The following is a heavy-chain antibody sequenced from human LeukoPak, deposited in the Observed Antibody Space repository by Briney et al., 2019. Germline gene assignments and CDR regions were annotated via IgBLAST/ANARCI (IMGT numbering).Heavy chain of an antibody. CDR1: GFSFNDYA. CDR3: AKDRLELRDYFYGMDV. CDR2: INWNSGSI. J-gene: IGHJ6*02. V-gene: IGHV3-9*01. D-gene: IGHD1-7*01. Sequence: GGSLRLSCAVSGFSFNDYAMHWVRQAPGKGLEWVSGINWNSGSIGYADSVKGRFTISRDNAKNSLYLQMKSLRTEDTALYYCAKDRLELRDYFYGMDVWGQRTTVTVSS.